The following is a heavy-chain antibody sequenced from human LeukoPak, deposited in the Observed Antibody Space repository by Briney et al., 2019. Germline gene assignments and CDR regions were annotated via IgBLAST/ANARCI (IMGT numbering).Heavy chain of an antibody. J-gene: IGHJ4*01. Sequence: GGSLRLSCAASGFSLNGYWMHWVRQAAGKGLVWVARMNSAGTTINHADSVKGRFTISRDNAGNALYLHMSSLRADDTAIYYCIREIQVRASASLGYWGQGALVTVSS. D-gene: IGHD2-2*01. CDR3: IREIQVRASASLGY. V-gene: IGHV3-74*01. CDR2: MNSAGTTI. CDR1: GFSLNGYW.